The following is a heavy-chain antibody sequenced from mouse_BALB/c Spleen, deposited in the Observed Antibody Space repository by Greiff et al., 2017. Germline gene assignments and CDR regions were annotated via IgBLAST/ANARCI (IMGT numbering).Heavy chain of an antibody. CDR3: ARGYGSYWYFDV. J-gene: IGHJ1*01. Sequence: QVQLQQSGAELVRPGTSVKVSCKASGYAFTNYLIEWVKQRPGQGLEWIGVINPGSGGTNYNEKFKGKATLTADKSSSTAYMQLSSLTSDDSAVYFCARGYGSYWYFDVWGAGTTVTVSS. CDR2: INPGSGGT. V-gene: IGHV1-54*01. CDR1: GYAFTNYL. D-gene: IGHD1-1*01.